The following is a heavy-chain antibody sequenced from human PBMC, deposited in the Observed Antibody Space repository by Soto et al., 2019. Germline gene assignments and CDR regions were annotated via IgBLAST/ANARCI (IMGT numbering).Heavy chain of an antibody. D-gene: IGHD5-12*01. V-gene: IGHV1-3*04. CDR2: INTGNGNT. J-gene: IGHJ5*02. CDR1: GITSTTYA. Sequence: QVQLVQSGAEVKKPGASVKVSCKASGITSTTYAIHWVRQAPGHGLEWLGGINTGNGNTRYSQRFLGRVSLTTDTSTSTASMDLSSLTSEDTAVYSCARAISGYVTWGQGPLITVSS. CDR3: ARAISGYVT.